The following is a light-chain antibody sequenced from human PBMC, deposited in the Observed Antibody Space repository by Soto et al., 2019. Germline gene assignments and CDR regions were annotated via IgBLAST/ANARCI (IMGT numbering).Light chain of an antibody. CDR2: EAS. CDR3: QPYTNYPWT. J-gene: IGKJ1*01. CDR1: QSISKW. Sequence: DIQMTQSPSTMSASVGDRDTITGLASQSISKWLAWFQQKAGKALKLLIYEASKLATGVTSRISGSGSGTEFTITISSLQPDDFATYYCQPYTNYPWTFGQGTKVDIK. V-gene: IGKV1-5*03.